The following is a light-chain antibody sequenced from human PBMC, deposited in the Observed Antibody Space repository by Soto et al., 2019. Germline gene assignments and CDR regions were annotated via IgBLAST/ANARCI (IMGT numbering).Light chain of an antibody. J-gene: IGKJ5*01. CDR2: GAS. CDR3: QQYNNWPPIT. Sequence: PGARATLSCRASQSVGSNSLAWYQQRPGQAPSLRIYGASSRATGIPVRFSGSGSETDFTLTITSLEPEDFAVYYCQQYNNWPPITFGQGTRLEIK. CDR1: QSVGSNS. V-gene: IGKV3-20*01.